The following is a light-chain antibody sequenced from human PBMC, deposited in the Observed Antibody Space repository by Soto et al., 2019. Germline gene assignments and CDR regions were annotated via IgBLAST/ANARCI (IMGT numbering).Light chain of an antibody. CDR2: DAS. CDR1: QSIGRF. Sequence: DIQITQSPSTLSASVGDRVTITCRASQSIGRFLAWYQHQPGKAPKLLIYDASTLESWVPSRFSGTGSGTEFTFSITSLQPEDFGTYYCQQCYMGWTFGQGTKVDIK. CDR3: QQCYMGWT. V-gene: IGKV1-5*01. J-gene: IGKJ1*01.